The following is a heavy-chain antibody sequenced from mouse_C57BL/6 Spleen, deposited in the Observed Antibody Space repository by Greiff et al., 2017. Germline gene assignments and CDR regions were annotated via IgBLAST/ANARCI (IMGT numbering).Heavy chain of an antibody. CDR1: GYSFTDYN. D-gene: IGHD1-1*01. CDR3: ARWNYGSSYEAY. CDR2: INTNYGTT. V-gene: IGHV1-39*01. Sequence: VQLKESGPELVKPGASVKISCKASGYSFTDYNMNWVKQSNGKSLEWIGVINTNYGTTSYNQKFKGKATLTVDQSSSTAYMQLNSLTSEDSAVYYCARWNYGSSYEAYWGQGTLVTVAA. J-gene: IGHJ3*01.